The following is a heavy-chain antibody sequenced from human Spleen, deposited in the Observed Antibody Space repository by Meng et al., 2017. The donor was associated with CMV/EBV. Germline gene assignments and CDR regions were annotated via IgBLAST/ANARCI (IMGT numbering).Heavy chain of an antibody. CDR2: ITSSGRTI. CDR3: ARGSRVTMIVVAPSG. V-gene: IGHV3-48*04. D-gene: IGHD3-22*01. J-gene: IGHJ4*02. Sequence: GESLKISCAASGFTFSSYSMNWVRQAPGKGLEWVSYITSSGRTIHYADSVKGRFTVSRDNAKNSLYLQMNSLRAEDTAVYYCARGSRVTMIVVAPSGWGQGTLVTVSS. CDR1: GFTFSSYS.